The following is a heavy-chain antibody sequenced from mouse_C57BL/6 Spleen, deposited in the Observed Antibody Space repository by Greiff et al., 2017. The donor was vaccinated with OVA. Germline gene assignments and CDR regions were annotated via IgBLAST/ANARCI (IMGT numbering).Heavy chain of an antibody. Sequence: EVKVVESGEGLVKPGGSLKLSCAASGFTFSSYAMSWVRQTPEKRLEWVAYISSGGDYIYYADTVKGRFTISRDNARNTLYLQMSSLKSEDTAMYYCTRDYYGSSTDWYFDVWGTGTTVTVSS. CDR1: GFTFSSYA. J-gene: IGHJ1*03. V-gene: IGHV5-9-1*02. CDR3: TRDYYGSSTDWYFDV. CDR2: ISSGGDYI. D-gene: IGHD1-1*01.